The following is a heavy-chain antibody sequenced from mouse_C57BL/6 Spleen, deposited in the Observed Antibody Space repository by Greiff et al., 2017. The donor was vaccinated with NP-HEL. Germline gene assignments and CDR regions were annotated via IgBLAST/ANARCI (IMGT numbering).Heavy chain of an antibody. CDR3: AHSSGYAYFDY. CDR2: IDPSDSET. CDR1: GYTFTSYW. D-gene: IGHD3-2*02. J-gene: IGHJ2*01. Sequence: VQLQESGAELVRPGSSVKLSCKASGYTFTSYWMHWVKQRPIQGLEWIGNIDPSDSETHYNQKFKDKATLTVDKSSSTAYMQLSSLTSEDSAVYYCAHSSGYAYFDYWGQGTTLTVSS. V-gene: IGHV1-52*01.